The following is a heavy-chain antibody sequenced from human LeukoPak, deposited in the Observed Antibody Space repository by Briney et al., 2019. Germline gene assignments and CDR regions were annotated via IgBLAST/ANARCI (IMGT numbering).Heavy chain of an antibody. CDR3: ARDRIYCSSTSCYGDVYYYGMDV. CDR1: KFTFSSYW. D-gene: IGHD2-2*01. V-gene: IGHV3-7*01. J-gene: IGHJ6*02. CDR2: IKQDGSEK. Sequence: QPGGSLRLSCAASKFTFSSYWMSWVRQAPGKGLEWVANIKQDGSEKYSVDSVKGRFTISRDNANNSLYLQMNSLRAEDTAVYYCARDRIYCSSTSCYGDVYYYGMDVWGQGTTVTVSS.